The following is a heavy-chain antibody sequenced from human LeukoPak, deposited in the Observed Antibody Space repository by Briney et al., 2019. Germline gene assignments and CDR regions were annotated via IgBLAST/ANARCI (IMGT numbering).Heavy chain of an antibody. V-gene: IGHV4-34*01. J-gene: IGHJ4*02. CDR1: GFTFSTFA. CDR2: INHSGST. CDR3: ARSYYLDY. Sequence: GSLRLSCAASGFTFSTFAMIWIRQPPGKGLEWIGEINHSGSTNYNPSLKSRVTISVDTSKNQFSLKLSSVTAADTAVYYCARSYYLDYWGQGTLVTVSS. D-gene: IGHD1-26*01.